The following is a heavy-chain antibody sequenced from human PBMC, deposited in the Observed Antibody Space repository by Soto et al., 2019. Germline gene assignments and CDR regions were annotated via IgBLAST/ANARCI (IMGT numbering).Heavy chain of an antibody. V-gene: IGHV2-5*01. CDR3: ARKDSSSWSPPSMDV. D-gene: IGHD6-13*01. CDR2: IYWNDDK. J-gene: IGHJ6*02. CDR1: GFSLSTSGVA. Sequence: QITLKESGPTLVKPTQTLTLTCTFSGFSLSTSGVAVGWIRQPPGKALEWLAVIYWNDDKRYSPSLKSRLTITKDTSKNQVVLTMTNMDPVDTATYYCARKDSSSWSPPSMDVWGQGTTVTVSS.